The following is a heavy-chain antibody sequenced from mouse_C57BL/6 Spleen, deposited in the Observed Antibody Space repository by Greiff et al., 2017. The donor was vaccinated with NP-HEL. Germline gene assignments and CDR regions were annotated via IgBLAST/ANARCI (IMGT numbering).Heavy chain of an antibody. J-gene: IGHJ1*03. D-gene: IGHD1-1*01. CDR2: IDPSDSET. Sequence: QVQLQQPGAELVRPGSSVKLSCKASGYTFTSYWMHWVKQRPIQGLEWIGNIDPSDSETHYNQKFKDKATLTVDKSSNTAYMQLSSLTSEDSAVYYCARSGDRPYYYGTLVVWGTGTTVTVSS. CDR3: ARSGDRPYYYGTLVV. V-gene: IGHV1-52*01. CDR1: GYTFTSYW.